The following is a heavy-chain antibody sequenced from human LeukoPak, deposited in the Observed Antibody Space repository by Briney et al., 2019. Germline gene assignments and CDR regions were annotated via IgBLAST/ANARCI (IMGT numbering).Heavy chain of an antibody. J-gene: IGHJ4*02. Sequence: ETSETLFLTCTVSGGFISSYYWNWIRQTPGKGLEWIGSIYSSGNTNYNPSLKSRVTISVDTSKNQFSLMLTSVTAADTAVYYCARGVVITGLDYWGQGTLVTVSS. V-gene: IGHV4-59*01. CDR2: IYSSGNT. D-gene: IGHD3-3*01. CDR1: GGFISSYY. CDR3: ARGVVITGLDY.